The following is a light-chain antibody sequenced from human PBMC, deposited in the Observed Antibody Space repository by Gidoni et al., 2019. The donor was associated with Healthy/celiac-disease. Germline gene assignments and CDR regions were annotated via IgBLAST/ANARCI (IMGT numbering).Light chain of an antibody. Sequence: IQPTQSPSSLSAPAGDILTITCRASHNISSYLNWYQQKPGKAPKLLIYAASSLQSGVPSRFSGSGSGTDVTLTISSLQPEDFATYYCQQSYSTPPITFGQGTRLEIK. J-gene: IGKJ5*01. CDR1: HNISSY. CDR3: QQSYSTPPIT. CDR2: AAS. V-gene: IGKV1-39*01.